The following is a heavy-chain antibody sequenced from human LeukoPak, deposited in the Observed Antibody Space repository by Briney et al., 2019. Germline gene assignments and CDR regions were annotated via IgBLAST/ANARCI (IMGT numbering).Heavy chain of an antibody. CDR1: GGSISSYY. D-gene: IGHD6-13*01. J-gene: IGHJ6*02. Sequence: PSETLSLTCTVSGGSISSYYWSWIRQPPGKGLEWIGYIYYSGSTNYNPSLKSRVTISVDTSKNQFSLKLSSVTAADTAVYYCASSGSWTPPYYYYGMDVWGQGTTVTVSS. V-gene: IGHV4-59*08. CDR3: ASSGSWTPPYYYYGMDV. CDR2: IYYSGST.